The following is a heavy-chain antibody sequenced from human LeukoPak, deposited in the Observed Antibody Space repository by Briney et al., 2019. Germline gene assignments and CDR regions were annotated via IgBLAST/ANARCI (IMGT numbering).Heavy chain of an antibody. CDR2: IYYRGST. Sequence: AQTLSLTCTVSGVSISRGVDYWSWIRQPPAKGLAWIVYIYYRGSTYYNPSLKSRVTISVDTSKNQFSLKLISVTAADTAVYYCAKSVVPAAGGSYDAFDIWGQGTMVSVSS. J-gene: IGHJ3*02. CDR3: AKSVVPAAGGSYDAFDI. D-gene: IGHD2-2*01. CDR1: GVSISRGVDY. V-gene: IGHV4-30-4*08.